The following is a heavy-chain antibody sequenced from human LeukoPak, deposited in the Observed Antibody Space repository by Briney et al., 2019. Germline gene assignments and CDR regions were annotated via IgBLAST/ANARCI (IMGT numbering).Heavy chain of an antibody. CDR1: GGSISTYY. V-gene: IGHV4-59*01. D-gene: IGHD1-26*01. Sequence: PSETLSLTCTVSGGSISTYYWSWIRQPPGKGLEWIGYIYYSGSTNYNPSLKSRVTISVDTSKNQFSLKLSSVTATDTAVYYCAREGGTYGYNWFDPWGQGTLVTVSS. J-gene: IGHJ5*02. CDR3: AREGGTYGYNWFDP. CDR2: IYYSGST.